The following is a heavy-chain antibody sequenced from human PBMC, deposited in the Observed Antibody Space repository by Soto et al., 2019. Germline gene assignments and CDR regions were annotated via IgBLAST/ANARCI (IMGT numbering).Heavy chain of an antibody. Sequence: SETLSLTCAVSGGSISSGGYSWSWIRQPPGKGLEWIGYIYHSGSTYYNPSLKSRVTISVDTSKNQFSLKLSSVTAADTAVYYCASQHYYDSSGYYVVYWGQGTLVTVSS. D-gene: IGHD3-22*01. J-gene: IGHJ4*02. CDR3: ASQHYYDSSGYYVVY. V-gene: IGHV4-30-2*01. CDR1: GGSISSGGYS. CDR2: IYHSGST.